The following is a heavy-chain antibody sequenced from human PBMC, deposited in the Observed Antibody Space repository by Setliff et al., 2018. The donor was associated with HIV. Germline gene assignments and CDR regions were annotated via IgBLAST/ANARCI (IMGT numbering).Heavy chain of an antibody. D-gene: IGHD1-20*01. Sequence: VKVSCKASGGTFSSYAISWVRQAPGQGLEWMGGIIPMLDIANYAQKFQGRVTITADESTSTAYMELSSLRSEDTAVYYCARDQRAYNWNDAVFYYYGLDVWGQGTTVTVSS. J-gene: IGHJ6*02. CDR2: IIPMLDIA. CDR3: ARDQRAYNWNDAVFYYYGLDV. V-gene: IGHV1-69*10. CDR1: GGTFSSYA.